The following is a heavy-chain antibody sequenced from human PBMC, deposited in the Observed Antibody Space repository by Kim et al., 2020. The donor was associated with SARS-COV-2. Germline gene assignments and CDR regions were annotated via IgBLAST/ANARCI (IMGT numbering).Heavy chain of an antibody. J-gene: IGHJ6*02. CDR3: ANSNWARGGYYYYYGMDV. CDR2: ISYDGSNK. CDR1: GFTFSSYG. V-gene: IGHV3-30*18. Sequence: GSLRLSCAASGFTFSSYGMHWVRQAPGKGLEWVAVISYDGSNKYYADSVKGRFTISRDNSKNTLYLQMNSLRAEDTAVYYCANSNWARGGYYYYYGMDVWGQGTTVTVSS. D-gene: IGHD7-27*01.